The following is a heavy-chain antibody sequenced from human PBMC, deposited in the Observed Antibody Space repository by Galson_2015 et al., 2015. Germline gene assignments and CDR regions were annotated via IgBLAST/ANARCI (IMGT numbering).Heavy chain of an antibody. CDR1: GFTFSSYA. V-gene: IGHV3-23*01. J-gene: IGHJ3*02. CDR2: IRGSGGST. Sequence: SLRLSCAASGFTFSSYAMSWVRQAPGKGLEWVSVIRGSGGSTDYADSVKDRFTISRDNSKNTLYLQMNSLRAEDTAVYYCAYGGYSDFWSGYYTPLHAFDIWGQGTMVTVSS. CDR3: AYGGYSDFWSGYYTPLHAFDI. D-gene: IGHD3-3*01.